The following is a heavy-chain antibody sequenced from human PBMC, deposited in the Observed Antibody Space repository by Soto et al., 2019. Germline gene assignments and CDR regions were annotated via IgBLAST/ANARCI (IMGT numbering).Heavy chain of an antibody. V-gene: IGHV3-30*18. J-gene: IGHJ4*02. CDR1: GFTFSSYA. CDR3: AKDSGRGSADYYFDY. CDR2: ISSDGKDK. D-gene: IGHD3-10*01. Sequence: QVQMVESGGGVVQPGRSLRLSCAASGFTFSSYAIHGVRQAPGKGLEWVAVISSDGKDKYSADSMKGRVAIYRDNSKNTLYMQMNSLRAEDTAVYYCAKDSGRGSADYYFDYWGQGTLVTVSA.